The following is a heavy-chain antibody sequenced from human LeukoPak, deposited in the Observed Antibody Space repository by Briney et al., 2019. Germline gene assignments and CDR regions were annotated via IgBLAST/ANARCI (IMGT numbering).Heavy chain of an antibody. CDR1: GFTVSSNC. CDR3: ARSSSGWPARNDY. V-gene: IGHV3-66*01. D-gene: IGHD6-19*01. CDR2: TYSGGST. Sequence: GGSLRLSCAASGFTVSSNCMSWVRQAPGKGLEWVSVTYSGGSTYYADSVKGRFTISRDNSKNTLYLQMNSLRAEDTAVYYCARSSSGWPARNDYWGQGTLVTVSS. J-gene: IGHJ4*02.